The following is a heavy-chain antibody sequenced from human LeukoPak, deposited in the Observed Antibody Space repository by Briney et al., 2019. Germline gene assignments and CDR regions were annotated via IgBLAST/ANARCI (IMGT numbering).Heavy chain of an antibody. D-gene: IGHD4-17*01. CDR3: ARPWATVPTLRFAP. V-gene: IGHV4-61*02. CDR2: IYTSGST. Sequence: SETLSLTCTVSGGPISSGSYYWSWIRQPAGKGLEWIGRIYTSGSTNYNPSLKSRVTISVDTSKNQFSLKLSSVTAADTALYYCARPWATVPTLRFAPWGPGTLVTVSS. J-gene: IGHJ5*02. CDR1: GGPISSGSYY.